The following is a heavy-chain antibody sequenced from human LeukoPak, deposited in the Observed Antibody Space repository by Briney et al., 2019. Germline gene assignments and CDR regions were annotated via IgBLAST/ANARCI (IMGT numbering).Heavy chain of an antibody. D-gene: IGHD3-10*01. CDR3: ATSPPMVRGVIITYYFDY. Sequence: GASVKVSCKASGYTFTSYGISWVRQAPGQGLEWMGGIIPIFGTANYAQKFQGRVTITADESTSTAYMELSSLRSEDTAVYYCATSPPMVRGVIITYYFDYWGQGTLVTASS. J-gene: IGHJ4*02. CDR2: IIPIFGTA. CDR1: GYTFTSYG. V-gene: IGHV1-69*13.